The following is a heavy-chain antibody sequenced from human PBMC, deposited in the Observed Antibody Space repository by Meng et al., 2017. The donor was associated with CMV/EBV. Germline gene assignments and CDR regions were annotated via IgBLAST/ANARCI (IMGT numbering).Heavy chain of an antibody. V-gene: IGHV4-61*01. D-gene: IGHD1-26*01. CDR1: GYSISSGYY. Sequence: GSLRLSCTVSGYSISSGYYWGWIRQPPGKGLEWIGYIYYSGSTNYNPSLKSRVTISVDTSKNQFSLKLSSVTAADTAVYYCARGWELQYWGQGTLVTVSS. J-gene: IGHJ4*02. CDR3: ARGWELQY. CDR2: IYYSGST.